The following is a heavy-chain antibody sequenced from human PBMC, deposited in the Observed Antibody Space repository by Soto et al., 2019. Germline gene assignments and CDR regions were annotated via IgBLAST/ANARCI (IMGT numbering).Heavy chain of an antibody. V-gene: IGHV4-30-2*01. J-gene: IGHJ3*02. D-gene: IGHD3-22*01. CDR1: GGSLRGSSYC. Sequence: LSLPCAVFGGSLRGSSYCWSWIRQPPGKGLELIGFIYQSGSTYYNPSLKSRVTMSLDRPKNQFSPKLSSVTAADTAVYYCARELLFYDSDGFSWDEAVDSWGQGTRVTVS. CDR3: ARELLFYDSDGFSWDEAVDS. CDR2: IYQSGST.